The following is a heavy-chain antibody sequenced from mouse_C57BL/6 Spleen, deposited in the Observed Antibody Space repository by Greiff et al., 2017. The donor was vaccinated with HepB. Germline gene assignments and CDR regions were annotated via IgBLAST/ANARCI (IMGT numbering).Heavy chain of an antibody. CDR1: GYSITSGYY. CDR3: ARNPDY. Sequence: EVKLQESGPGLVKPSQSLSLTCSVTGYSITSGYYWNWIRKFPGNKLEWMGYISYDGSNNYNPSLKNRISITRDTSRNQFCLKLNSVTPEDTATYYCARNPDYWGQGTTLTVSS. D-gene: IGHD2-1*01. V-gene: IGHV3-6*01. J-gene: IGHJ2*01. CDR2: ISYDGSN.